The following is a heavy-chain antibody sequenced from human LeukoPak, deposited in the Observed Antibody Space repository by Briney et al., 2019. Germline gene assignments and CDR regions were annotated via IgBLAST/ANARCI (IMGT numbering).Heavy chain of an antibody. CDR2: ISSSSSYT. Sequence: GGSLRLSCAASGFTFSDYYMSWIRQAPEKGLEWVSYISSSSSYTDYADSVKGRFTISRDNAKNSLNLQMNSLRAEDTAVYYCARDSGYSGYSDYWGQGTLVTVSS. CDR1: GFTFSDYY. CDR3: ARDSGYSGYSDY. J-gene: IGHJ4*02. V-gene: IGHV3-11*05. D-gene: IGHD5-12*01.